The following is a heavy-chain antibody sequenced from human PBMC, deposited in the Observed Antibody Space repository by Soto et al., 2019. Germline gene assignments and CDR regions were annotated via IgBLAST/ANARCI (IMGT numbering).Heavy chain of an antibody. CDR1: GFTFSSDA. CDR3: AGAYAAITPGDY. Sequence: QVQLVESGGGVVQPGRSLRLSCAASGFTFSSDAMHWVRQALGKGLEWVAVISYDGSKKYYADSVKGRFTISRDNSKNTLYLQMNSLRAEDTAVYYCAGAYAAITPGDYWGQGPLVTVSS. J-gene: IGHJ4*02. V-gene: IGHV3-30-3*01. D-gene: IGHD1-20*01. CDR2: ISYDGSKK.